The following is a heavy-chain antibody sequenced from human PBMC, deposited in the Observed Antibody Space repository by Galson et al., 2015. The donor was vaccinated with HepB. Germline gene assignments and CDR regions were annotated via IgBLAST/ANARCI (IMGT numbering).Heavy chain of an antibody. CDR1: GYIFGYYY. J-gene: IGHJ3*01. V-gene: IGHV1-2*02. CDR3: ARDRRGGPPLSAFDF. Sequence: SVKVSCKASGYIFGYYYIHWVRQAPGQGLEWMGWINPNSGDTNYAQEFQGRVTMATDTSITTTYMNLSSLGYGAPSIYYCARDRRGGPPLSAFDFWSHGPLATVSS. CDR2: INPNSGDT. D-gene: IGHD2-15*01.